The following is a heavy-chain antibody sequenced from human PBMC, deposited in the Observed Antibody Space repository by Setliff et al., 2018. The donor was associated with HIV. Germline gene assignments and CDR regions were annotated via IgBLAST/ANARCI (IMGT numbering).Heavy chain of an antibody. V-gene: IGHV3-48*04. D-gene: IGHD5-12*01. CDR1: GFTFSTYW. CDR2: ISSSGSSI. CDR3: ARGGDGYYAFDI. J-gene: IGHJ3*02. Sequence: GGSLRLSCAASGFTFSTYWMNWVRQGPGKGLEWVSYISSSGSSIYYADSVKGRFTISRDNAKNSLYLQMNSLRAEDTAVYYCARGGDGYYAFDIWGQGTMVTVSS.